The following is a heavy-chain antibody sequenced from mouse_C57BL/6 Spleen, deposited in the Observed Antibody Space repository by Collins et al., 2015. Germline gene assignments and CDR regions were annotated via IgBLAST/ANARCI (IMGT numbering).Heavy chain of an antibody. Sequence: QVQLKQSGAKLVRPGASLKLSCKASGYTFTDYSINWVKQRPGQGLEWIARIYPGSTNTYYNERFKGKATLTAEKSSSTAYMQLSSLTSEDSAVYFCAGGLRYFDYWGQGTTLTVSS. J-gene: IGHJ2*01. CDR3: AGGLRYFDY. CDR2: IYPGSTNT. CDR1: GYTFTDYS. V-gene: IGHV1-76*01. D-gene: IGHD1-1*01.